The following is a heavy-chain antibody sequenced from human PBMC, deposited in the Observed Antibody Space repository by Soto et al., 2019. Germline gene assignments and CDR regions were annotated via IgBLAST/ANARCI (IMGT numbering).Heavy chain of an antibody. CDR3: ARDDVVPAAQVGVYYYNGMDV. D-gene: IGHD2-2*01. CDR2: IYTSGST. J-gene: IGHJ6*02. V-gene: IGHV4-4*07. CDR1: GGSISSYY. Sequence: NPSETLSLTCTVSGGSISSYYWSWIRQPAGKGLEWIGRIYTSGSTNYNPSLKSRVTMSVDTSKNQFSLKLSSVTAADTAVYYCARDDVVPAAQVGVYYYNGMDVWGQGTTVTVSS.